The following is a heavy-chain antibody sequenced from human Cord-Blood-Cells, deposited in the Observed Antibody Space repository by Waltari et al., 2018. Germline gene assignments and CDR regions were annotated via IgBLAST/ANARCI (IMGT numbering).Heavy chain of an antibody. J-gene: IGHJ4*02. V-gene: IGHV1-69*09. D-gene: IGHD6-6*01. CDR3: ARGRRGSSYYFDY. CDR1: GCTFSSYA. Sequence: QVQLVQSGAEVKKPGSSVKVSCKASGCTFSSYAISWVRQAPGQGLEWMGRIIPILGIANYAQKFQGRVTITADKSTSTAYMELSSLRSEDTAVYYCARGRRGSSYYFDYWGQGTLVTVSS. CDR2: IIPILGIA.